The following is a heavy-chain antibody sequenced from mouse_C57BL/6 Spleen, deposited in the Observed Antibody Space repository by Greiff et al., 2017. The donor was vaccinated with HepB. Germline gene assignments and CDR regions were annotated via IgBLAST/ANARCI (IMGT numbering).Heavy chain of an antibody. CDR1: GYTFTSYW. Sequence: QVQLQQSGAELVMPGASVKLSCKASGYTFTSYWMHWVKQRPGQGLEWIGEIDPSDSYTNYNQKFKGKSTLTVDKSSSTAYMQLSSLTSEDSAVYYCARWYGSSYWYFDVWGTGTTVTVSS. D-gene: IGHD1-1*01. CDR2: IDPSDSYT. J-gene: IGHJ1*03. V-gene: IGHV1-69*01. CDR3: ARWYGSSYWYFDV.